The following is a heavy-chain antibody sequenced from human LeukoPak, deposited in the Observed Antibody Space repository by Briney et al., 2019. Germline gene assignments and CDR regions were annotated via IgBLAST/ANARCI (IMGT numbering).Heavy chain of an antibody. CDR1: GFTFSSYE. J-gene: IGHJ6*02. Sequence: GGSLRLSCAASGFTFSSYEMNWVRQAPGKGLEWVSYISSSGSTIYYADSVKGRFTISRDNAKNSLYLQMDTVRAEDTAVYYCAREKTLPYSHYYGMDVWGQGTTVTVSS. CDR3: AREKTLPYSHYYGMDV. CDR2: ISSSGSTI. V-gene: IGHV3-48*03.